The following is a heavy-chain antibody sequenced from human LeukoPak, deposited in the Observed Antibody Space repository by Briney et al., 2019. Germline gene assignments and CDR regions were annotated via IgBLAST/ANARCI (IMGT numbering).Heavy chain of an antibody. V-gene: IGHV3-33*01. D-gene: IGHD6-13*01. CDR2: IRYEGSYG. CDR3: ARVRGASSSSWYFVY. Sequence: SMTLSRAASGSTFRIDWLRWVRQAPSNVLEWDALIRYEGSYGRYAESVKGRFTISRDNSKNPLYLQMNSLRAEDTAVYYCARVRGASSSSWYFVYWGQGTLVTVSS. CDR1: GSTFRIDW. J-gene: IGHJ4*02.